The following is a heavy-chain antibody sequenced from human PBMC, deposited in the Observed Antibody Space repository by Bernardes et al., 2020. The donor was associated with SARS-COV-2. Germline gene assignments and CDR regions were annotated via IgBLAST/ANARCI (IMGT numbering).Heavy chain of an antibody. V-gene: IGHV1-18*01. J-gene: IGHJ3*02. CDR3: ARGDFWSGVAFDI. CDR2: ISADNHNT. D-gene: IGHD3-3*01. CDR1: HYRFSRATYG. Sequence: ASVKVSCKPSHYRFSRATYGISWIRQAPGQGLEWLGWISADNHNTDYAQKIQGRVTMTIDTPTSTAYMELRSLTFDDTAMYYCARGDFWSGVAFDIWGQGTMVTVSS.